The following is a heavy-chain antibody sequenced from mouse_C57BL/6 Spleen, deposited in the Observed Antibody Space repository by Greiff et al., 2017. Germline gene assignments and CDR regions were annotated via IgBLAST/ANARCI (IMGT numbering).Heavy chain of an antibody. CDR2: IYPGSGST. Sequence: VQGVESGAELVKPGASVKMSCKASGYTFTSYWITWVKQRPGQGLEWIGDIYPGSGSTNYNEKFKSKATLTVDTSSSTAYMQLSSLTSEDSAVYYCARYSSGYAMDYWGQGTSVTVSS. J-gene: IGHJ4*01. CDR1: GYTFTSYW. CDR3: ARYSSGYAMDY. D-gene: IGHD3-2*02. V-gene: IGHV1-55*01.